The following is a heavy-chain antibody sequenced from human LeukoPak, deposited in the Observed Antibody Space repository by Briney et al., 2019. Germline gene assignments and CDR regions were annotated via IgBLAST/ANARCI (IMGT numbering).Heavy chain of an antibody. Sequence: PSETLSLTCTVSGGSISSSSYYWGWIRQPPGKGLEWIGEINHSGSTTYNPSLKSRVTISVDTSKNQFSLKLSSMTAADTAVYYCARGSVRFDPWGQGTLVTVSS. CDR3: ARGSVRFDP. D-gene: IGHD3-3*01. CDR1: GGSISSSSYY. J-gene: IGHJ5*02. V-gene: IGHV4-39*07. CDR2: INHSGST.